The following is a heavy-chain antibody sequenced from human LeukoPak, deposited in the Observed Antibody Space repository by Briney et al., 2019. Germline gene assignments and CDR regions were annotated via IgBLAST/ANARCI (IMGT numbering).Heavy chain of an antibody. CDR2: IYYSGST. Sequence: SETLSLTCTVSGGSISSYYWSWIRQPPGKGLEWIGYIYYSGSTNCNPSLKSRVTISVDTSKNQFSLKLSSVTAADTAVYYCAKGSMIVVVGAYFDYWGQGTLVTVSS. V-gene: IGHV4-59*01. CDR3: AKGSMIVVVGAYFDY. D-gene: IGHD3-22*01. J-gene: IGHJ4*02. CDR1: GGSISSYY.